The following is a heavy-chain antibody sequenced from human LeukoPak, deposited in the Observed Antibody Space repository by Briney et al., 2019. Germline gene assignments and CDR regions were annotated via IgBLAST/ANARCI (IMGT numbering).Heavy chain of an antibody. CDR3: ARQPDYGDYVDWYFDL. D-gene: IGHD4-17*01. V-gene: IGHV3-7*03. CDR2: IKQDGSEK. CDR1: GFRFISYW. Sequence: GGSLRLSCAASGFRFISYWMTWVRQAPGKGLEWVANIKQDGSEKYYVDSVKGRLTISRDNAKNSVYLRMNTLRAEDTAVYYCARQPDYGDYVDWYFDLWGRGTLVTVSS. J-gene: IGHJ2*01.